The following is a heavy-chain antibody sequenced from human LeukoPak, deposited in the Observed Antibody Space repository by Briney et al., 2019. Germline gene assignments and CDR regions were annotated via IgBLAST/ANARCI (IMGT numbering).Heavy chain of an antibody. D-gene: IGHD4-17*01. CDR2: ISGSGGST. Sequence: GGSLRLSCAASGLTFSSYAMSWVRQAPGKGLEWVSAISGSGGSTYYADSVKGRFTISRDNSKNTLYLQMNSLRAEDTAVYYCAKVKSPTTDGNYYYYYGMDVWGQGTTVTVSS. V-gene: IGHV3-23*01. J-gene: IGHJ6*02. CDR3: AKVKSPTTDGNYYYYYGMDV. CDR1: GLTFSSYA.